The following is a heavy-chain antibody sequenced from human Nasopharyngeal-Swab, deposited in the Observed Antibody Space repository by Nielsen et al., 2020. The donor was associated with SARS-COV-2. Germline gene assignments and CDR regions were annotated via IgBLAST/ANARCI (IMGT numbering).Heavy chain of an antibody. J-gene: IGHJ4*02. V-gene: IGHV1-24*01. D-gene: IGHD3-10*01. CDR1: GYTLTELS. Sequence: ASVKVSCKVSGYTLTELSMHWVRQAPGKGLEWMGGFDPEDGETIYAQKFQGRVTMTEDTSTDTAYMELSSLRSEDTALYYCATAPYGSGSGDFLDYWGQGTLVTVSS. CDR2: FDPEDGET. CDR3: ATAPYGSGSGDFLDY.